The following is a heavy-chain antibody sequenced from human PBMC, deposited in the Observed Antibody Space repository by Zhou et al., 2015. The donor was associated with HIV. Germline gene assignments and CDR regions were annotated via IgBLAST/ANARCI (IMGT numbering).Heavy chain of an antibody. CDR1: GGTFSGSD. CDR3: ARPTNGPKSYYYGMDV. Sequence: QVQLVQSGAEVKKPGSSVKVSCKASGGTFSGSDLSWVRQAPGQGLEWMGRITPMFQTHNYAEKFRARLNITADKSTSTAYMELSSLRSEDTAVYYCARPTNGPKSYYYGMDVWGQGTTVTVSS. J-gene: IGHJ6*02. CDR2: ITPMFQTH. V-gene: IGHV1-69*06. D-gene: IGHD2-8*01.